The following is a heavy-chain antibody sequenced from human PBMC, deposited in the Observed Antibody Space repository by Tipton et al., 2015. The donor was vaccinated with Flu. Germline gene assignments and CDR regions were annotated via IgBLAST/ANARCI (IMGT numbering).Heavy chain of an antibody. D-gene: IGHD6-13*01. V-gene: IGHV4-39*01. J-gene: IGHJ4*02. CDR3: ARPPIAADYFDY. CDR1: GGSISSSSYY. CDR2: IYYSGST. Sequence: TLSLTCTVSGGSISSSSYYWGWIRQPPGKGLEWIGSIYYSGSTYYNPSLKSRVTISVDTSKNQFSLKLSSVTAADTAVYYCARPPIAADYFDYWGQGTLVTVSS.